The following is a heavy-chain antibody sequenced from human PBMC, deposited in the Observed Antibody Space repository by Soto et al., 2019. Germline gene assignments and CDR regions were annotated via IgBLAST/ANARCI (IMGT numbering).Heavy chain of an antibody. CDR3: ARHAQNSFDI. J-gene: IGHJ3*02. CDR1: GGSISSSSFY. CDR2: NDYTVST. V-gene: IGHV4-39*01. Sequence: SETLSLTCTVSGGSISSSSFYWGWIRQPPGKGLEWIGSNDYTVSTYYNPSLKKRIIISVDTSKNQFSQKLSAVTAADTAVYYCARHAQNSFDIWGQGTMVTVSS.